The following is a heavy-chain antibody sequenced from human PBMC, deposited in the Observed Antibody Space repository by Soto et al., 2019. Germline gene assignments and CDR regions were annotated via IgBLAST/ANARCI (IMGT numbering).Heavy chain of an antibody. V-gene: IGHV1-8*01. CDR1: GYDFPSYD. Sequence: HVQLVQSGAEVKKPGASVRVSCKASGYDFPSYDITWVRQAPGHGLEWMGWVNPGSGYKGYAQNFQGILTHSRNMSRSTVYMQRSSLRSAGTAVYYSARGYPRHYYTDVWGKGTTVTVSS. CDR2: VNPGSGYK. J-gene: IGHJ6*03. CDR3: ARGYPRHYYTDV.